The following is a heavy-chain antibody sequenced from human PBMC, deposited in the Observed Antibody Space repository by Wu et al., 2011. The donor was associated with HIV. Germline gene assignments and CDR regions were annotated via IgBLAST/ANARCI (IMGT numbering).Heavy chain of an antibody. J-gene: IGHJ4*02. V-gene: IGHV1-18*01. CDR3: ARESGGYDLDYFDY. CDR1: GYTFTSYG. CDR2: ISAYNGNT. D-gene: IGHD5-12*01. Sequence: VQLVQSGAEVKKPGASVKVSCKASGYTFTSYGISWVRQAPGQGLEWMGWISAYNGNTNYAQKFQGRVTITADRSTSTAYMELSSLRSEDTAVYYCARESGGYDLDYFDYWGQGTLVTVSS.